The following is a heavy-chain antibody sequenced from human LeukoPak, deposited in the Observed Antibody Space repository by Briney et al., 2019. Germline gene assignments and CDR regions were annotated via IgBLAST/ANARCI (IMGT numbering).Heavy chain of an antibody. V-gene: IGHV3-30*03. CDR2: ISYDGSNK. CDR3: VRSMPQGVDAFDI. CDR1: GFTFSSYG. D-gene: IGHD2-2*01. J-gene: IGHJ3*02. Sequence: PGGSLRLSCAASGFTFSSYGMHWVRQAPGKGLEWVAVISYDGSNKYYADSVKGRFTISRDNAKNSLYLQMNSLRAEDTAVYYCVRSMPQGVDAFDIWGQGTMVTVSS.